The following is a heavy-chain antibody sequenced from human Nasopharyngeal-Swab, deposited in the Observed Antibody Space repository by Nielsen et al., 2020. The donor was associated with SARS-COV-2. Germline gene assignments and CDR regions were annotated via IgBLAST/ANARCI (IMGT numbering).Heavy chain of an antibody. D-gene: IGHD3-10*01. CDR2: IYYSGTT. Sequence: SETLSLTCTVSGDSIRSYYWSWIRQPPGKGLEWIGYIYYSGTTNYNPSLKSRVTISVDTSNNQFSLKLSSVTAADTAVYYCARRLTSESFWYFDLWGRGTLVTVSS. J-gene: IGHJ2*01. CDR1: GDSIRSYY. CDR3: ARRLTSESFWYFDL. V-gene: IGHV4-59*01.